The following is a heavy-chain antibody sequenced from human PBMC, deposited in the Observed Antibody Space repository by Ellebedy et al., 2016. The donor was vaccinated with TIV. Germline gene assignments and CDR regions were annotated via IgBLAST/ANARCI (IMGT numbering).Heavy chain of an antibody. D-gene: IGHD3-16*01. CDR2: IRGSGTST. CDR3: AKDSGGGGEDY. Sequence: GESLKISCAASGFTFSSYTMNWVRQAPGKGLEWVSAIRGSGTSTYYADSVKGRFTISRDNSKNTLYLQLNSLRADDPAVYYCAKDSGGGGEDYWGQGTLVTVSS. J-gene: IGHJ4*02. CDR1: GFTFSSYT. V-gene: IGHV3-23*01.